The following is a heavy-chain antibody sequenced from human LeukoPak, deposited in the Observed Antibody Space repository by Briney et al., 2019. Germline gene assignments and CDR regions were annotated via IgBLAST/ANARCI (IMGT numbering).Heavy chain of an antibody. CDR3: ARATDGRFLEWSRDYYYMDV. CDR1: GYTFTGHY. D-gene: IGHD3-3*01. V-gene: IGHV1-2*02. CDR2: INPNSGGT. Sequence: ASVKVSCKASGYTFTGHYMHWVRQAPGQGLEWVGWINPNSGGTNSAQKFQGRVTMTRDSSISTAFMELSRLRSDDTAVYYCARATDGRFLEWSRDYYYMDVWGKGTTVTVSS. J-gene: IGHJ6*03.